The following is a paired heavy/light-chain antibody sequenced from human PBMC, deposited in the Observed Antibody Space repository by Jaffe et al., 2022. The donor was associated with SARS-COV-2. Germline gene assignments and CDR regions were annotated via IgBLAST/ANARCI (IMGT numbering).Light chain of an antibody. CDR1: QDIISF. Sequence: DIQLTQSPSFLSASVGDRVTITCRASQDIISFLAWYQQEPGKAPKLLIDAASTLQSGVPSRFSGSGSGTEFTLTISSLQPEDFATYYCQHLYTYPRTFGPGTKVDL. CDR3: QHLYTYPRT. V-gene: IGKV1-9*01. J-gene: IGKJ3*01. CDR2: AAS.
Heavy chain of an antibody. CDR2: ISGSGRSI. D-gene: IGHD5-18*01. V-gene: IGHV3-23*01. J-gene: IGHJ4*02. CDR3: AKRGDGYNRPLEY. CDR1: GFAFSSYA. Sequence: EVLLLESGGSFVQPGGSLRLSCAASGFAFSSYAMSWVRQAPGKGLEWVSVISGSGRSIYYADSVRGRFTISRDNSKNTVHLQMNSLRAEDAAVYYCAKRGDGYNRPLEYWGQGTLVTVSS.